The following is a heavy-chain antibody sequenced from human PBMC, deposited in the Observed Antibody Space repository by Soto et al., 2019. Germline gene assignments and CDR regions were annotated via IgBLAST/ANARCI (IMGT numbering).Heavy chain of an antibody. Sequence: GGSLRLSCAASGFTFSSYAMSWVRQAPGKGLEWVSAISGSGGSTYYADSVKGRFTISRDNSKNTLYLQMNSLRAEDTAVYYCAKDLFLVVVAALTFDYWGQGTLVTVSS. D-gene: IGHD2-15*01. CDR2: ISGSGGST. J-gene: IGHJ4*02. V-gene: IGHV3-23*01. CDR1: GFTFSSYA. CDR3: AKDLFLVVVAALTFDY.